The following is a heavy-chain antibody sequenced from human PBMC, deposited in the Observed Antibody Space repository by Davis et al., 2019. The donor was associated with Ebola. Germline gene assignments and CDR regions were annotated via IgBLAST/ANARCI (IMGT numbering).Heavy chain of an antibody. CDR3: ATYGSGSNSEY. CDR2: TRNKANSYTT. J-gene: IGHJ4*02. V-gene: IGHV3-72*01. Sequence: PGGSLRLSCAASGFTFSDHYMDWVRQAPGKGLEWVGRTRNKANSYTTEYAASVKGRFTISRDDSKNSLYLQMNSLKTEDTAVYYCATYGSGSNSEYWGQGTLVTVSS. CDR1: GFTFSDHY. D-gene: IGHD3-10*01.